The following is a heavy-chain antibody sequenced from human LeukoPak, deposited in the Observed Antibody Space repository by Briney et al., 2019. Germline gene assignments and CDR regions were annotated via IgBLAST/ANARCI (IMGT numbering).Heavy chain of an antibody. D-gene: IGHD2/OR15-2a*01. Sequence: GGSLRLSCAASGFTFSSYAMSWVRQAPGKGLVWVSSIFPSGGEIHYADSVRGRFTISRDNSKSTLSLQMNSLRAEDTAIYYCATYRQVLLPFESWGQGTLVTVSS. V-gene: IGHV3-23*01. J-gene: IGHJ4*02. CDR1: GFTFSSYA. CDR2: IFPSGGEI. CDR3: ATYRQVLLPFES.